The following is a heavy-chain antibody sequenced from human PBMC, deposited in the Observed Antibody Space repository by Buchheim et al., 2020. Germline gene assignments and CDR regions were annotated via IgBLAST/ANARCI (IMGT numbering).Heavy chain of an antibody. CDR3: AALRLDATHGIAAAGTLYY. CDR1: GGSFSGYY. Sequence: QVQLQQWGAGLLKPSETLSLTCAVSGGSFSGYYWSWIRQPPGKGLEWIGEINHSGSTNYNPSLKSRVTISVDPSKNQFSLKLSSVTAADTAVYYCAALRLDATHGIAAAGTLYYWGQGTL. D-gene: IGHD6-13*01. CDR2: INHSGST. V-gene: IGHV4-34*01. J-gene: IGHJ4*02.